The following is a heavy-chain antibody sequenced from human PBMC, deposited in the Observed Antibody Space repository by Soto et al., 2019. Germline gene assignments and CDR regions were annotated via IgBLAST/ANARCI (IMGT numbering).Heavy chain of an antibody. CDR2: INLDGTTT. CDR3: AKDVSWGQSDY. D-gene: IGHD3-16*01. CDR1: GFSFSSYW. V-gene: IGHV3-74*01. J-gene: IGHJ4*02. Sequence: EVQLLQSGGGLVQPGGSLRLSCAASGFSFSSYWMHWFRQAPGKGPVWVSQINLDGTTTNYADSVKGRFTISRDNAENTLYLHMNSLRAEDTAVYYCAKDVSWGQSDYWGQGTLVTVSS.